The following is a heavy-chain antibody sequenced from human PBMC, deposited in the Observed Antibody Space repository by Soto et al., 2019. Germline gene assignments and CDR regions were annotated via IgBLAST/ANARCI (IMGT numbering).Heavy chain of an antibody. D-gene: IGHD3-9*01. CDR1: GYSFTSYW. J-gene: IGHJ6*02. Sequence: GESLKISCKGSGYSFTSYWIGWVRQMPGKGLEWMGSIYPGDSDTRYSPSFQGQVTISADKSISTAYLQWSSLKASDTAMYYCARRVYFDNERYCMDVWGRGTTVTVSS. V-gene: IGHV5-51*01. CDR2: IYPGDSDT. CDR3: ARRVYFDNERYCMDV.